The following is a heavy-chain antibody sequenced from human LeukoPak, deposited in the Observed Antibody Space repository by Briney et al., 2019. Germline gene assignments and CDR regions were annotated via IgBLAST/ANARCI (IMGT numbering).Heavy chain of an antibody. CDR3: ARSPYRSSSGYFDY. CDR2: IYYSGST. J-gene: IGHJ4*02. CDR1: GGSISSGGYY. V-gene: IGHV4-31*03. D-gene: IGHD6-6*01. Sequence: SETLSFTCTVSGGSISSGGYYWSWIRQHPGKGLEWIGYIYYSGSTYYNPSLKSRVTISVDTSKNQFSLKLSSVTAADTAAYYCARSPYRSSSGYFDYWGQGTLVTVSS.